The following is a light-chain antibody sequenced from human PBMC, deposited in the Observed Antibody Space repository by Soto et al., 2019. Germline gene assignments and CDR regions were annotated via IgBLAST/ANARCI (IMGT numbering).Light chain of an antibody. CDR3: QKYGSSPLT. J-gene: IGKJ4*01. Sequence: EIVLTQSPGTLSLSPGERATLSCRASQSVSSSYLAWYQQTPGQAPRLLIYGASSRATGIPDRFSGSGSGTDFTVTISRLEPEDFEVYYCQKYGSSPLTFGGGIKVEIK. V-gene: IGKV3-20*01. CDR2: GAS. CDR1: QSVSSSY.